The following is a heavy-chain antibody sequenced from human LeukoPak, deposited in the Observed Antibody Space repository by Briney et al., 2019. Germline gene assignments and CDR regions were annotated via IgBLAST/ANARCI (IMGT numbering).Heavy chain of an antibody. J-gene: IGHJ4*02. D-gene: IGHD3-22*01. CDR2: ISGTDSTT. Sequence: SGGSLRLSCAASGFAFSADAMIWVRQAPGEGLEWVSYISGTDSTTYYADSVKGRFTISRDNARNSLYLQMNSLRVEDTALYYCTTLGYHLDSWGQGTLVTVSS. CDR1: GFAFSADA. V-gene: IGHV3-48*03. CDR3: TTLGYHLDS.